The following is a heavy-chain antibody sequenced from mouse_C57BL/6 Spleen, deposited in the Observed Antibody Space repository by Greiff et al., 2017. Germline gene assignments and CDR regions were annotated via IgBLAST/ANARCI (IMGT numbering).Heavy chain of an antibody. CDR2: IDPSDSET. CDR1: GYTFTSYW. D-gene: IGHD2-5*01. Sequence: QVQLQQPGAELVRPGSSVKLSCKASGYTFTSYWMHWVKQRPIQGLEWIGNIDPSDSETHYNQKFKDKATLTVDKSSSTAYMQLSSLTSEDSAVYYCARPHYYSNCDYWGQGTTLTVSS. J-gene: IGHJ2*01. CDR3: ARPHYYSNCDY. V-gene: IGHV1-52*01.